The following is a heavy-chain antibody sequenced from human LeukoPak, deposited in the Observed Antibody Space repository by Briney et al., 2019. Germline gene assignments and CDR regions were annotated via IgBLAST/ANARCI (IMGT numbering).Heavy chain of an antibody. D-gene: IGHD6-19*01. Sequence: ASVKVSCKASGGTFSSYAISWVPQAPGQGLEWMGGIIPIFGTANYAQKFQGRVTITADESTSTAYMELSSLRSEDTAVYYCARERVQGIAVAGTFGDAFDIWGQGTMVTVSS. CDR2: IIPIFGTA. CDR3: ARERVQGIAVAGTFGDAFDI. V-gene: IGHV1-69*13. J-gene: IGHJ3*02. CDR1: GGTFSSYA.